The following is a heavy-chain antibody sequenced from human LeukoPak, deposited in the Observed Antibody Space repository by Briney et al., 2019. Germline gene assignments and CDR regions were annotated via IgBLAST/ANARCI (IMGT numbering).Heavy chain of an antibody. CDR2: ISEDGGAR. Sequence: GGSLRLSCAASGFTFSAYAMSWVRQAPGKGLEWVSAISEDGGARLYADSVKGRFTISRDNSENTVSLQVNGLRAGDTAVYFCAKESLPHRGYYFDSWGRGTLITVSS. D-gene: IGHD3-22*01. V-gene: IGHV3-23*01. CDR3: AKESLPHRGYYFDS. CDR1: GFTFSAYA. J-gene: IGHJ4*02.